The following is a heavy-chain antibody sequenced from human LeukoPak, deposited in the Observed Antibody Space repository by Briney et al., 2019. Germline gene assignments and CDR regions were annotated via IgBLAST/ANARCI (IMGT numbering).Heavy chain of an antibody. CDR2: ISYDGSNK. D-gene: IGHD5-18*01. J-gene: IGHJ4*02. CDR1: GFTFSSYA. V-gene: IGHV3-30*04. Sequence: GGSLRLSCAASGFTFSSYAMHWVRQAPGKGLEWVAVISYDGSNKYYADSVKGRFTISRDNSKNTVSLQMNSLKPEDTALYYCVKDIRRGYNFGYDQFAYWGQGTLVTVSS. CDR3: VKDIRRGYNFGYDQFAY.